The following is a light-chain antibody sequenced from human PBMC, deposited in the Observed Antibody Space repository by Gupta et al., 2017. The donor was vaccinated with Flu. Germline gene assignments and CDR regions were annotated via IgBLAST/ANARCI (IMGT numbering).Light chain of an antibody. CDR1: QSISSY. J-gene: IGKJ2*03. V-gene: IGKV1-39*01. Sequence: DIQMTQSPSSLSASVGDRVTITCRASQSISSYLNWYQQNPGKAPKLLIYAASSLQSGVPSRFSDSGSGTDFTLTISSLQPEDFATYYCQQSYSTLYSFGQGTKLEIK. CDR3: QQSYSTLYS. CDR2: AAS.